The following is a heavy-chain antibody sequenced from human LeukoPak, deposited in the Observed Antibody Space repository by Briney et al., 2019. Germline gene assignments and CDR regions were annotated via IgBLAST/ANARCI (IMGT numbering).Heavy chain of an antibody. V-gene: IGHV3-30*18. CDR1: GFTFSSYG. D-gene: IGHD2-8*01. CDR2: ISYDGSNK. J-gene: IGHJ4*02. CDR3: AKRGCDTNGCPYYFDY. Sequence: PGRSLRLSCAASGFTFSSYGMHWVRQAPGKGLEWVAVISYDGSNKYYADSVKGRFTISRDNSKNTLSLQMNSLRAEDTAVYYCAKRGCDTNGCPYYFDYWGQGTLVTVSS.